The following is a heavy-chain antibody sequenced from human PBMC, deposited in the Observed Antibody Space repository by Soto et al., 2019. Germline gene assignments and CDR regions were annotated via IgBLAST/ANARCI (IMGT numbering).Heavy chain of an antibody. CDR2: IWYDGSNK. V-gene: IGHV3-33*01. CDR1: GFTFSSYG. CDR3: ATDSSGCLNY. D-gene: IGHD6-19*01. J-gene: IGHJ4*02. Sequence: GGSLRLSCAASGFTFSSYGMHWVRQAPGKGLEWVAVIWYDGSNKYYADSGKGRFTISRDNSKNTLYLQMNSLRAEDTAVYYCATDSSGCLNYWGQGTLVTVSS.